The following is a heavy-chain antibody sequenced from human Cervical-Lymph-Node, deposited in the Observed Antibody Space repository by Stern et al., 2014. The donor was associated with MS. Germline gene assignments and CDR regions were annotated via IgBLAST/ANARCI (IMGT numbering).Heavy chain of an antibody. J-gene: IGHJ5*01. D-gene: IGHD6-6*01. Sequence: EVQLVQSGGTLVQPGGSLRLSCEASGFTLSSAYMAWVRQVPGKGLEWVSMFEGVSKTHYADPVKGRFTISTANPNKHTYLQMRHLRVDDTGVYYCAREIAGRRLDSWGRGTLVAVSS. CDR3: AREIAGRRLDS. CDR2: FEGVSKT. V-gene: IGHV3-66*01. CDR1: GFTLSSAY.